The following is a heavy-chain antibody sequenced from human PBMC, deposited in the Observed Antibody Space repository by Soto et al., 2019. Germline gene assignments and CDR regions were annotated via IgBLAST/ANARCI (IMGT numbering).Heavy chain of an antibody. D-gene: IGHD4-4*01. CDR3: ARYPPVTTSYYYYGMDV. J-gene: IGHJ6*02. Sequence: QVQLVQSGAEVKKPGSWVKVSCKASGGTFSSYAISWVRQAPGQGLEWMGGIIPIFGTANYAQKFQGRVTITADESTSTAYMELSSLRSEDTAVYYCARYPPVTTSYYYYGMDVWGQGTTVTVSS. V-gene: IGHV1-69*12. CDR2: IIPIFGTA. CDR1: GGTFSSYA.